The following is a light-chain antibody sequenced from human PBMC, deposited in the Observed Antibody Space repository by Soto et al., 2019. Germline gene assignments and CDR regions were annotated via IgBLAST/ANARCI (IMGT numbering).Light chain of an antibody. CDR3: AAWDDSLNGPV. CDR2: AVS. V-gene: IGLV2-11*01. J-gene: IGLJ2*01. Sequence: QSVLTQPRSVSGSPGQSVTISCTGTSSDVGGYNYVSWYQQHPGKAPKLIIYAVSGRPSGVPDRFSGSKSGNTASLAIHGLQSEDEADYHCAAWDDSLNGPVFGGGTKLTVL. CDR1: SSDVGGYNY.